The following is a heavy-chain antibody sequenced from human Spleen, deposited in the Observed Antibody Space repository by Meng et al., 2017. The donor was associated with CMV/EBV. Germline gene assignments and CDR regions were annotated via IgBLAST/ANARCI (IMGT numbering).Heavy chain of an antibody. CDR2: ISYDGSTE. CDR1: SGFTLSGYA. V-gene: IGHV3-30*04. CDR3: ARDVTTLGYSGMDV. J-gene: IGHJ6*02. D-gene: IGHD2-21*01. Sequence: GESLKISCVASSGFTLSGYAMHLVRQAPGKGLEWLALISYDGSTEYHADAVRGRFSISRDNSKTTLYVHMNSLRPEDTAIYYCARDVTTLGYSGMDVWGQGTTVTVSS.